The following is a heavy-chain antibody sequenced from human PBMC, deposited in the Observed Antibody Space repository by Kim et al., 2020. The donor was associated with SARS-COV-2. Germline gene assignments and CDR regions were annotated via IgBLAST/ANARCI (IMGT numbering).Heavy chain of an antibody. V-gene: IGHV1-2*06. J-gene: IGHJ6*02. D-gene: IGHD3-9*01. CDR3: ARGHYDILTGYYYYYYYGMDV. Sequence: ASVKVSCKASGYTFTGYYMHWVRQAPGQGLEWMGRINPNSGGTNYAQKFQGRVTMTRDTSISTAYMELSRLRSDDTAVYYCARGHYDILTGYYYYYYYGMDVWGQGTTVTVSS. CDR2: INPNSGGT. CDR1: GYTFTGYY.